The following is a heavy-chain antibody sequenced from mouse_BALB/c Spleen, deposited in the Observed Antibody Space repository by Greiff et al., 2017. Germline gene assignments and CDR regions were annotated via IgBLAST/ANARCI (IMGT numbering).Heavy chain of an antibody. J-gene: IGHJ3*01. CDR3: ANALYYYGYWFAY. V-gene: IGHV2-9*02. CDR1: GFSLTSYG. CDR2: IWAGGST. Sequence: VQLVESGPGLVAPSQSLSITCTVSGFSLTSYGVHWVRQPPGKGLEWLGVIWAGGSTNYNSALMSRLSISKDNSKSQVFLKMNSLQTDDTAMYYCANALYYYGYWFAYWGQGTLVTVSA. D-gene: IGHD1-1*01.